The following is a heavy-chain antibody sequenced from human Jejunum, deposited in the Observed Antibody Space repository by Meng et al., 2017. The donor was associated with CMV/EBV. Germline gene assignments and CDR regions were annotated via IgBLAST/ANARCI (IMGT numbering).Heavy chain of an antibody. J-gene: IGHJ4*02. CDR3: ARENDYRNYFDQ. Sequence: CVFFGLTFSNYPMHWVRPAPGKGLEWVAVISDDGSNKYHADSVMGRFTISRDNSKNTLYLQMNSLRGEDTAIYYCARENDYRNYFDQWGQGTLVTVSS. CDR1: GLTFSNYP. D-gene: IGHD4-11*01. V-gene: IGHV3-30-3*01. CDR2: ISDDGSNK.